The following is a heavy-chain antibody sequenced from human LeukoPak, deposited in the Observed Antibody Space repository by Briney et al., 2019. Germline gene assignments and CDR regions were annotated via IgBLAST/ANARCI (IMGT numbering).Heavy chain of an antibody. CDR3: ARDEGLHYNWFDP. CDR2: INHSGST. Sequence: PSETLSLTCAVYGGSFSGYYWSWIRQPPGKGLEWIGEINHSGSTNYNPSLKSRVTISVDTSKNQFSLKLSSVTAADTAVYYCARDEGLHYNWFDPWGQGTLVTVSS. CDR1: GGSFSGYY. D-gene: IGHD2-21*01. J-gene: IGHJ5*02. V-gene: IGHV4-34*01.